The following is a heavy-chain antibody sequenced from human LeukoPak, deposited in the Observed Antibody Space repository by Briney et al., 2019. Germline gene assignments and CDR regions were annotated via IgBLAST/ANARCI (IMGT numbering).Heavy chain of an antibody. Sequence: GGSLRLSCAASGFTFSSYAMSWVRQAPGKGLEWVSAISGSGGSTYYADSVKGQFTISRDNSKNTLYLQMNSLRAEDTAVYYCAKDWSQVGSFMDVWGKGTTATVSS. CDR3: AKDWSQVGSFMDV. D-gene: IGHD3-3*01. J-gene: IGHJ6*04. CDR1: GFTFSSYA. V-gene: IGHV3-23*01. CDR2: ISGSGGST.